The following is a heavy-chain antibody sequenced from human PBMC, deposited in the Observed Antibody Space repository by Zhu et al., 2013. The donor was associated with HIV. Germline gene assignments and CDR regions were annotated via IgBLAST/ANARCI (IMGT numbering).Heavy chain of an antibody. CDR1: GFTFSSYS. D-gene: IGHD3-3*01. V-gene: IGHV3-21*01. CDR3: ARDSTRSYDFWSGYSIDY. CDR2: ISSSSSYI. J-gene: IGHJ4*02. Sequence: EVQLVESGGGLVKPGGSLRLSCAASGFTFSSYSMNWVRQAPGKGLEWVSSISSSSSYIYYADSVKGRFTISRDNAKNSLYLQMNSLRAEDTAVYYCARDSTRSYDFWSGYSIDYWGQGTLVTVSS.